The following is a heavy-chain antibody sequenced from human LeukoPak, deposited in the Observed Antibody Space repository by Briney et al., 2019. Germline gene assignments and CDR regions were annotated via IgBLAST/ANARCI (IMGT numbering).Heavy chain of an antibody. Sequence: GGSLRLSCAASGFTFSSYAMHWVRQAPGKGLEWVAVISYDGSNKYYADSVKGRFTISRDNSKNTLYLQMNSLRAEDTAVYYCAKAAYDFWSGYSSGGAFDIWGQGTMVTVSS. CDR2: ISYDGSNK. V-gene: IGHV3-30*04. D-gene: IGHD3-3*01. CDR3: AKAAYDFWSGYSSGGAFDI. J-gene: IGHJ3*02. CDR1: GFTFSSYA.